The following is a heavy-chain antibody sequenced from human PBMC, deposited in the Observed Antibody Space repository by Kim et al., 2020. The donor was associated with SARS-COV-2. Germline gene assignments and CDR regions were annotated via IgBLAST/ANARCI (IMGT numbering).Heavy chain of an antibody. D-gene: IGHD1-26*01. CDR3: ARGGGGWPNWFDP. V-gene: IGHV4-30-2*04. J-gene: IGHJ5*02. Sequence: YNPALKSRVTISIDTSENQFSLKLSSVTAADTALYYCARGGGGWPNWFDPWGQGALVTVSS.